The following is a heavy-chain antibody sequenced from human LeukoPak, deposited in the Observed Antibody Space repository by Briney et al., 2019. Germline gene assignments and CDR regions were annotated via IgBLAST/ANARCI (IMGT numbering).Heavy chain of an antibody. J-gene: IGHJ4*02. Sequence: GASVKLSCKASGGTFSRNAISWVRQAPGQGLEWMGGIIPIFGTANYAQKFQGRVTITADESTSTAYMEVSSLRSEDTAVYYCARAYSGYDFFDYWGQGILVTVSS. CDR3: ARAYSGYDFFDY. V-gene: IGHV1-69*13. D-gene: IGHD5-12*01. CDR1: GGTFSRNA. CDR2: IIPIFGTA.